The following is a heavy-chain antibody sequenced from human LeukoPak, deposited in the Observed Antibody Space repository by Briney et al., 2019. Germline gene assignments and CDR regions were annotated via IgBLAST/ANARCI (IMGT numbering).Heavy chain of an antibody. CDR1: GGSFSGYY. V-gene: IGHV4-34*01. J-gene: IGHJ4*02. CDR3: ARGPGGRTVTTRTTLWLVY. CDR2: INHSGST. D-gene: IGHD4-17*01. Sequence: SETLSLTSAVYGGSFSGYYWSWIRQPPGGGLQWIWEINHSGSTNYNPSLKSRLTISVDTSKHQFSLKLSSVTAADTAVYYCARGPGGRTVTTRTTLWLVYWGQGTLVTVSS.